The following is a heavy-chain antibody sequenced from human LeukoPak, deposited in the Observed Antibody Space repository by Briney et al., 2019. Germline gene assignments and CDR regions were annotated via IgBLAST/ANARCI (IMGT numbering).Heavy chain of an antibody. CDR2: IYHSGST. CDR1: GYSIRSGYY. CDR3: ARSVGYCSGGSCDEGY. Sequence: SETLSLTCAVSGYSIRSGYYWGWIRQPPGKGLEWIGSIYHSGSTYYNPSLKSRVTISVDTSKNQFSLKLSSVTAADTAVYYCARSVGYCSGGSCDEGYWGQGTLVTVSS. J-gene: IGHJ4*02. D-gene: IGHD2-15*01. V-gene: IGHV4-38-2*01.